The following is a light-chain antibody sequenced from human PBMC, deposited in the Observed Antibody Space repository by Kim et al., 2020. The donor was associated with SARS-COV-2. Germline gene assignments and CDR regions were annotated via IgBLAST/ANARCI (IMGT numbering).Light chain of an antibody. J-gene: IGKJ2*01. CDR2: GAS. Sequence: FPGERATLSCRASQSVRSSYLAWYQQKPSQAPRLLIYGASSRATGIPDRFSGSGSGTDFTLTISRLEPEDFAVYYCQQYGSSPPYTFGQGTKLEI. V-gene: IGKV3-20*01. CDR1: QSVRSSY. CDR3: QQYGSSPPYT.